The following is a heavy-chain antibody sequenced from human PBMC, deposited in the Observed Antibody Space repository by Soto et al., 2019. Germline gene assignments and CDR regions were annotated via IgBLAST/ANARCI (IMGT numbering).Heavy chain of an antibody. D-gene: IGHD6-19*01. CDR3: ARTGAVAGEFDY. V-gene: IGHV1-46*01. Sequence: ASVKVSCKASGYTFTSYYMHWVRQAPGQGLEWMGIINPSGGSTSYAQKFQGRVTMTRDTSTSTVYMELSSLRSEDTAAYYCARTGAVAGEFDYWGQGTLVTVSS. J-gene: IGHJ4*02. CDR1: GYTFTSYY. CDR2: INPSGGST.